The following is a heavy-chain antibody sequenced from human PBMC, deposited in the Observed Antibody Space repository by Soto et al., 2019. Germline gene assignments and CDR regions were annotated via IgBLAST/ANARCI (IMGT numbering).Heavy chain of an antibody. CDR1: GYTFTSYD. V-gene: IGHV1-8*01. D-gene: IGHD6-19*01. CDR3: ARERSSGWYVDY. CDR2: MNPNSGNT. Sequence: DSVKVSCKASGYTFTSYDINWVRQATGQGLEWMGWMNPNSGNTGYAQKFQGRVTMTRNTSISTAYMELSSLRSEDTAVYYCARERSSGWYVDYLGKGTLVTVSS. J-gene: IGHJ4*02.